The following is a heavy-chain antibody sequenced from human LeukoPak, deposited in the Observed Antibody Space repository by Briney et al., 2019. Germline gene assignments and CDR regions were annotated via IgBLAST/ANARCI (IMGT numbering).Heavy chain of an antibody. Sequence: PGRSLRLSCAASGFTFSSYGMHWVRQAPGKGLEWVAVISYDGSNKYYADSVKGRFTISRDNSKNALYLQMNSPRAEDTAVYYSAKDLRRIQLWSPPDYWGQGTLVTVSS. D-gene: IGHD5-18*01. CDR1: GFTFSSYG. CDR3: AKDLRRIQLWSPPDY. J-gene: IGHJ4*02. V-gene: IGHV3-30*18. CDR2: ISYDGSNK.